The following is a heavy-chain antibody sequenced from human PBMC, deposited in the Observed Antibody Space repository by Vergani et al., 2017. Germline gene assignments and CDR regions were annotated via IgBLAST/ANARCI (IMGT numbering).Heavy chain of an antibody. CDR2: ISGSGGFT. CDR3: AKDNVPGYYDSSGYCGY. V-gene: IGHV3-23*01. Sequence: EVQLLESGGNLVQPGGSLRLSWAASGLTFTNFAMTWVRQAPGEGLEGVSGISGSGGFTYYADSVKGRFTISRDNSKNTMFLQMNNYRAEDTAVYYCAKDNVPGYYDSSGYCGYWGQGALVTVSS. CDR1: GLTFTNFA. J-gene: IGHJ4*02. D-gene: IGHD3-22*01.